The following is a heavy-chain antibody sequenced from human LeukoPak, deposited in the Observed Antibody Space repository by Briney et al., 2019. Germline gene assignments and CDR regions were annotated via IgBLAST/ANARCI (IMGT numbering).Heavy chain of an antibody. J-gene: IGHJ6*02. D-gene: IGHD3-10*01. Sequence: SETLSLTCTVSGGSISSYYWSWIRQPPGKGLEWIGYIYYSGSTNYNPSLKSRVTISVDTSKNQFSLKLSSVTAADTAVYYCAREHVTMVRGANLGPGGYYYYGMDVWGQGTTVTVSS. CDR1: GGSISSYY. V-gene: IGHV4-59*01. CDR2: IYYSGST. CDR3: AREHVTMVRGANLGPGGYYYYGMDV.